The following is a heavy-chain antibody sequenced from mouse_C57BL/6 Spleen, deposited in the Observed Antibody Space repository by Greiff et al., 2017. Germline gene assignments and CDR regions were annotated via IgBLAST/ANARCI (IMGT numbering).Heavy chain of an antibody. CDR2: ISSGSSTI. V-gene: IGHV5-17*01. CDR1: GFTFSDYG. Sequence: EVKLMESGGGLVKPGGSLKLSCAASGFTFSDYGMHWVRQAPEKGLEWVAYISSGSSTIYYADTVKGRFTISRDNAKNTLFLQMTSLRSEDKAMYYCARDYYGSSFYFDYWGQGTTRTVSS. CDR3: ARDYYGSSFYFDY. J-gene: IGHJ2*01. D-gene: IGHD1-1*01.